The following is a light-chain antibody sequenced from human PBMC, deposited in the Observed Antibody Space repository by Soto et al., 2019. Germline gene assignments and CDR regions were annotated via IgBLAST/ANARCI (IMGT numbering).Light chain of an antibody. Sequence: DIVMTQSPLSLPVTPGEPASISCRSSQSLLHSNGYNYLDWYLQKPGQSPQLLIYLGSNRASGVPDRFSGSGSGTDFTLKISRVEAEDVGVYYGMQALQTPLGQGTRLEIK. CDR2: LGS. CDR1: QSLLHSNGYNY. J-gene: IGKJ5*01. V-gene: IGKV2-28*01. CDR3: MQALQTP.